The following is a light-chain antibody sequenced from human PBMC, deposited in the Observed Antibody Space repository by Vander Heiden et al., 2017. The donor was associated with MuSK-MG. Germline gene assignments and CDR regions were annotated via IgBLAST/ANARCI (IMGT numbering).Light chain of an antibody. CDR1: QSISSY. CDR2: AAS. V-gene: IGKV1-39*01. Sequence: DIQMTQSPSSLSASVGDRVTITCRASQSISSYLNWYQQKPGKAPKLLIYAASSLQSGVPSRFSGRGSGTDFTLTISRLQPEHFATYYCQQSYSTPRTFGHGTKVDIK. J-gene: IGKJ3*01. CDR3: QQSYSTPRT.